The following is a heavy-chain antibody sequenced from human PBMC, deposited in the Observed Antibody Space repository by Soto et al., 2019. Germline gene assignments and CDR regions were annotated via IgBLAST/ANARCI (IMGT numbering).Heavy chain of an antibody. D-gene: IGHD2-2*01. J-gene: IGHJ4*02. Sequence: PSETLSLTCTVSGGSISSYYWSWIRQPPGKGLEWIGNINYSGSTNYNPSLKSRVAMSVDTSKNHVSLRVTSVTAADTAVYYCARGGGSSDVWGQGTLVTVSS. CDR2: INYSGST. CDR3: ARGGGSSDV. V-gene: IGHV4-59*01. CDR1: GGSISSYY.